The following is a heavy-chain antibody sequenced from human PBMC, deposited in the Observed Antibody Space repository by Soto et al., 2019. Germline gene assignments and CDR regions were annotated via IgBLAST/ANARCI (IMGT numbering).Heavy chain of an antibody. D-gene: IGHD6-19*01. V-gene: IGHV4-59*08. J-gene: IGHJ5*02. Sequence: PSETLSLTCAVYGGSFSSYYWSWIREPPGKGLEWIGYIYYSGSTNYNPSLKSRVTISVDTSKNQFSLKLSSVTAADTAVYYCARHLPWLAEDNWFDPWGQGTLVTVSS. CDR1: GGSFSSYY. CDR3: ARHLPWLAEDNWFDP. CDR2: IYYSGST.